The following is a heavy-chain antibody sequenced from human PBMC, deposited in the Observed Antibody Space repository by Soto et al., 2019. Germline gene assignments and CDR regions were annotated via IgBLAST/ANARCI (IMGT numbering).Heavy chain of an antibody. CDR3: TRLITHVVPAAIVIAVEQPYSIDV. V-gene: IGHV5-51*01. J-gene: IGHJ6*03. CDR2: IYPGDSDT. D-gene: IGHD2-2*01. Sequence: PGESLKISCKGFGYSFTSYWIGWVRQIPGKGLEWMGIIYPGDSDTRYSPSFQGQVTISADKSISTAYLQWSSLKASDTAMYYCTRLITHVVPAAIVIAVEQPYSIDVSGKGTTGTVS. CDR1: GYSFTSYW.